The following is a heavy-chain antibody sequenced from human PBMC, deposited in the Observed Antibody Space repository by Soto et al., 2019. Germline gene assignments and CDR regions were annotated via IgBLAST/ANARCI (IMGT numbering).Heavy chain of an antibody. CDR1: GGSISSGGYY. Sequence: PSXTLSLTCTVSGGSISSGGYYWSWIRQHPGKGLEWIGYIYYSGSTYYNPSLKSRVTISVDTSKNQFSLKLSSVTAADTAVYYCARGSYRYTPPFDYWGQGTLVTVSS. V-gene: IGHV4-31*03. D-gene: IGHD3-16*02. J-gene: IGHJ4*02. CDR3: ARGSYRYTPPFDY. CDR2: IYYSGST.